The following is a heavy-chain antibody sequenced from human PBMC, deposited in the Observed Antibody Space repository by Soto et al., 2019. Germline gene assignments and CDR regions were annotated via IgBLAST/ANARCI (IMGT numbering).Heavy chain of an antibody. CDR1: GYTFTSYG. Sequence: ASVKVSCKASGYTFTSYGISWVRQAPGQGLEWMGWISAYNGNTNYAQKLQGRVTMTTDTSTSTAYMELRSLRSDDTAVYYCARASSDWYSSGWYYFDYWGQGTLVTVSS. D-gene: IGHD6-19*01. CDR2: ISAYNGNT. V-gene: IGHV1-18*01. J-gene: IGHJ4*02. CDR3: ARASSDWYSSGWYYFDY.